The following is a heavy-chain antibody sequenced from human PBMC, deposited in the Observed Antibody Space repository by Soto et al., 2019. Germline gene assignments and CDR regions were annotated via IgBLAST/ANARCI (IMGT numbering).Heavy chain of an antibody. CDR2: IKSKTDGGTT. Sequence: GALRLSCAASGLTFSNAWMNWVRQAPGKGLEWVGRIKSKTDGGTTDYAAPVKGRFTISRDDSKNTLYLQMNSLKTEDTAVYYCTTAAAAGTDYYYGMDVWGQGTTVTVSS. D-gene: IGHD6-13*01. CDR1: GLTFSNAW. CDR3: TTAAAAGTDYYYGMDV. V-gene: IGHV3-15*07. J-gene: IGHJ6*02.